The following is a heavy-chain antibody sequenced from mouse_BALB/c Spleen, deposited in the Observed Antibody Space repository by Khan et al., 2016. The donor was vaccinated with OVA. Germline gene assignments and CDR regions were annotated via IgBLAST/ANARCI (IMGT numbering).Heavy chain of an antibody. CDR2: ISYDGSN. J-gene: IGHJ3*01. V-gene: IGHV3-6*02. Sequence: EVQLQESGPGLVKPSQSLSFTCFVTGYSITSGYYWNWIRQFPGNKLEWMGYISYDGSNNYNPSLKNRISITRDTSKNQFFLKLNSVTTEDTATYDCANGDGDYAWFASWGQGTLVTVSA. D-gene: IGHD2-13*01. CDR3: ANGDGDYAWFAS. CDR1: GYSITSGYY.